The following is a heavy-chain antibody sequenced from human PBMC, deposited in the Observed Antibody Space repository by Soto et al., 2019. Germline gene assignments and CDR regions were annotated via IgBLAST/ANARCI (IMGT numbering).Heavy chain of an antibody. CDR1: GYTFTSYD. CDR2: MNPNSGNT. Sequence: QVQLVQSGAEVKKPGASVKVSCKASGYTFTSYDINWVRQATGQGLEWMGWMNPNSGNTGYAQKFQGRVTMTRNTSISTAYMELSSVRSEDTAVYYCASGVRPADIYSNYGGYYYYMDVWGKGTTVTVSS. D-gene: IGHD4-4*01. V-gene: IGHV1-8*01. J-gene: IGHJ6*03. CDR3: ASGVRPADIYSNYGGYYYYMDV.